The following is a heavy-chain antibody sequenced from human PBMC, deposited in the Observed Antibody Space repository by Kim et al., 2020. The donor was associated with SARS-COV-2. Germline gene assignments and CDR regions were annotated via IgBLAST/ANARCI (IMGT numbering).Heavy chain of an antibody. CDR2: IYYSGST. CDR3: ARDALAYCGGDCPRVWFDP. D-gene: IGHD2-21*02. Sequence: SETLSLTCTVSGGSISSYYWSWIRQPPGKGLEWIGYIYYSGSTNYNPSLKSRVTISVDTSKNQFSLKRSSVTAADTAVYYCARDALAYCGGDCPRVWFDPWGQGKLVTVSS. CDR1: GGSISSYY. J-gene: IGHJ5*02. V-gene: IGHV4-59*13.